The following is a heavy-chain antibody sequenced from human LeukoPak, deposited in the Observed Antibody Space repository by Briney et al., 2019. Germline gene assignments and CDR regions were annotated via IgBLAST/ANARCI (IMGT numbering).Heavy chain of an antibody. Sequence: PSETLSLTCTVSGGSISSYYWSWIRQPPGKGLEWIGYIYYSGSTNYNPSLKSRVTISVDTSKNQFSLKLSSVTAADTAVYYCAGYDYGGARFDYWGQGTLVTVSS. CDR3: AGYDYGGARFDY. CDR1: GGSISSYY. D-gene: IGHD4-23*01. V-gene: IGHV4-59*08. J-gene: IGHJ4*02. CDR2: IYYSGST.